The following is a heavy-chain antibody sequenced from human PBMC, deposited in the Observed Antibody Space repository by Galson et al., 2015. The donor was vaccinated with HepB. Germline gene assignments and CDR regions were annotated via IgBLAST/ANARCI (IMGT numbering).Heavy chain of an antibody. Sequence: SETLSLTCAVYGGSFSGYYWSWIRQPPGKGLEWIGEINHSGSTNYNPSLKSRVTISVDTSKNQSSLKLSSVTAADTAVYYCARTNDYGDYVLGIWGQGTLVTVSS. CDR1: GGSFSGYY. V-gene: IGHV4-34*01. CDR2: INHSGST. D-gene: IGHD4-17*01. J-gene: IGHJ4*02. CDR3: ARTNDYGDYVLGI.